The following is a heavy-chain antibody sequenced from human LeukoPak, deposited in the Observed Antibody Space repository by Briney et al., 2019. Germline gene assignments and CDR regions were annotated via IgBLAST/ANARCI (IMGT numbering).Heavy chain of an antibody. Sequence: GGSLRLSCAASGFTFSDYYMSWIRQAPGKGLEWVSYISSSGSTIYYADSVKGRFTISRDNAKNSLYLQMNSLRAEDTAVYYCARMGKYCTNGVCYTNYYYYYGMDVWGQGTTVTVSS. CDR1: GFTFSDYY. CDR2: ISSSGSTI. D-gene: IGHD2-8*01. CDR3: ARMGKYCTNGVCYTNYYYYYGMDV. V-gene: IGHV3-11*01. J-gene: IGHJ6*02.